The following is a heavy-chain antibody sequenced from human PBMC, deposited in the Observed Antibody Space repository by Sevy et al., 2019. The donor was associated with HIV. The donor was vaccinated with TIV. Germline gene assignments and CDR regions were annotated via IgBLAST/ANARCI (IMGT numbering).Heavy chain of an antibody. CDR2: IWNDGSNK. CDR1: GFTFSNYG. J-gene: IGHJ4*02. D-gene: IGHD3-22*01. Sequence: GGSLRLSCAASGFTFSNYGMHWVRQAPGKGLEWVAVIWNDGSNKYYADSVKGRFTISRDNSKNTLYLQMNSLRVEDTAVYFCARCGDFNDRSGKRDFDYWGQGTLVTVSS. V-gene: IGHV3-33*01. CDR3: ARCGDFNDRSGKRDFDY.